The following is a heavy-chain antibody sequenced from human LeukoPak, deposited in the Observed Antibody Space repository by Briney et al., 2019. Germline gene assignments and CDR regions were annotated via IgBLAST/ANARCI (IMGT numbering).Heavy chain of an antibody. CDR3: ARDHYRIEI. CDR2: IKQDGSEK. CDR1: GFTFSSYW. Sequence: GGSLRLSCAASGFTFSSYWMSWVRQAPGKGLEWVANIKQDGSEKYYVDSTKGRFTISRDNAKTSVFLQMNSLRAEDTAVYYCARDHYRIEIWGQGTMVTVSS. D-gene: IGHD1-26*01. V-gene: IGHV3-7*01. J-gene: IGHJ3*02.